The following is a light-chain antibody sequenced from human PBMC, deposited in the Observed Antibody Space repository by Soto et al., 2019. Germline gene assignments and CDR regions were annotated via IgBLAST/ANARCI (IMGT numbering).Light chain of an antibody. V-gene: IGKV3-11*01. CDR3: QQRSNWPIT. Sequence: EIVLTQSPDTLSLSPGERATLSCRASQSVSSDYLVWYQQKPGQAPRLLIYDASNRATGIPARFSGSGSGTDFTLTISSLEPEDFAVYYCQQRSNWPITFGQGTRLEIK. J-gene: IGKJ5*01. CDR2: DAS. CDR1: QSVSSDY.